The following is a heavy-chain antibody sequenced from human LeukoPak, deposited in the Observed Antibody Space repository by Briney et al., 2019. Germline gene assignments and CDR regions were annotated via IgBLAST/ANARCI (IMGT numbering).Heavy chain of an antibody. Sequence: GASVKVSCKASGYTFTSYYMHWVRQAPGQGLEWMGIINPSGGSTSYAQKFQGRVTMSRDTSTSTVYMELSSLRSEDTAVYYCARQYSSSGIYYYGMDVWGQGTTVTVSS. V-gene: IGHV1-46*01. CDR1: GYTFTSYY. CDR2: INPSGGST. CDR3: ARQYSSSGIYYYGMDV. J-gene: IGHJ6*02. D-gene: IGHD6-13*01.